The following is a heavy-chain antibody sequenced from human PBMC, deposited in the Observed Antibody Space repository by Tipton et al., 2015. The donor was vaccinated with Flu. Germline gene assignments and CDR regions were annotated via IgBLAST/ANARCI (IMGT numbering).Heavy chain of an antibody. Sequence: TLSLTCTVSGGSISSSTYHWGWIRQFPGKRLEWIGTVSRSGSTVYNPSLTSRVTISIDRSKNQFSLNLKSVTAADLAVYYCARRDCSNYVSAPKSWFDPWGQGTLVAGSS. D-gene: IGHD4/OR15-4a*01. V-gene: IGHV4-39*07. CDR1: GGSISSSTYH. J-gene: IGHJ5*02. CDR3: ARRDCSNYVSAPKSWFDP. CDR2: VSRSGST.